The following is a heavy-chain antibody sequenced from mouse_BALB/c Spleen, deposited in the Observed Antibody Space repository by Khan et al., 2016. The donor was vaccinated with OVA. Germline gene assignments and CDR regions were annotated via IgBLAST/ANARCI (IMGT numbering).Heavy chain of an antibody. J-gene: IGHJ3*01. CDR2: INPDTGGA. CDR1: GYTFTSYY. V-gene: IGHV1-53*01. Sequence: VQLQESGAELVKPGASVRLSCKASGYTFTSYYIYWVKQRPGQGLEWIGEINPDTGGADFNEKFKSKATLTVDKSSSTTYMQLTSLTSEDSAIYYCTRWGYGCFAYWGQGTLVTVSA. D-gene: IGHD2-2*01. CDR3: TRWGYGCFAY.